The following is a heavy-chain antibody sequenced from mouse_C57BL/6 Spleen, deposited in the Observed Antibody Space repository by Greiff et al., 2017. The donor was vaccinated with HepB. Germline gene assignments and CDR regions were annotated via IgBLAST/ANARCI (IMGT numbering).Heavy chain of an antibody. D-gene: IGHD1-1*01. CDR1: GYTFTSYW. J-gene: IGHJ2*01. Sequence: QVQLQQPGAELVRPGTSVKLSCKASGYTFTSYWMHWVKQRPGQGLEWIGVIDPSDSYTNYNQKFKGKATLTVDTSSSTAYMQLSSLTSEDSAVYYCAGYYITTVVYFDYWGQGTTLTVSS. CDR3: AGYYITTVVYFDY. V-gene: IGHV1-59*01. CDR2: IDPSDSYT.